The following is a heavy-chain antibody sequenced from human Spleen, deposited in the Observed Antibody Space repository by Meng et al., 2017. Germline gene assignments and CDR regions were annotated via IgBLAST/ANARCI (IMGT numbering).Heavy chain of an antibody. V-gene: IGHV4-34*01. J-gene: IGHJ4*02. D-gene: IGHD2-15*01. CDR3: ARERRLGYCSGGSCSLIDY. CDR2: IYHSGST. CDR1: GGSLKGYY. Sequence: SETLSLTCGVSGGSLKGYYWAWIRQPPGKGLEWIGEIYHSGSTNYNPSLKSRVTISLDTSTNQFSLKLNSMTAADTAVYYCARERRLGYCSGGSCSLIDYWGQGTLVTVSS.